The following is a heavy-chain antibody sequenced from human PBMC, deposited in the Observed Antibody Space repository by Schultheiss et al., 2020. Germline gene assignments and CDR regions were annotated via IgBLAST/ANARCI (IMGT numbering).Heavy chain of an antibody. V-gene: IGHV3-30-3*01. D-gene: IGHD4-17*01. Sequence: GESLKISCAASGFTFSSYAMHWVRQAPGKGLEWVAVISYDGSNKYYADSVKGRFTISRDNSKNTLYLQMNSLRAEDTAVYYCARDGTVTRERYFDYWGQGTLVNGYS. CDR3: ARDGTVTRERYFDY. J-gene: IGHJ4*02. CDR1: GFTFSSYA. CDR2: ISYDGSNK.